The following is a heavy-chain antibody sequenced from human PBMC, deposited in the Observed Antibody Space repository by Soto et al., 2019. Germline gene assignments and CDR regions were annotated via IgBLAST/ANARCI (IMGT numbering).Heavy chain of an antibody. D-gene: IGHD2-2*01. CDR2: IGTAGDT. CDR3: AGETYCSSTSCYEKDYYYYYGMDV. V-gene: IGHV3-13*01. Sequence: GGSLRLSCAASGFTFSSYDMHWVRQATGRGLEWVSAIGTAGDTYYPGSVKGRFTISRENAKNSLYLQMNSLRAEDTAVYYCAGETYCSSTSCYEKDYYYYYGMDVWGQGTTVTVSS. CDR1: GFTFSSYD. J-gene: IGHJ6*02.